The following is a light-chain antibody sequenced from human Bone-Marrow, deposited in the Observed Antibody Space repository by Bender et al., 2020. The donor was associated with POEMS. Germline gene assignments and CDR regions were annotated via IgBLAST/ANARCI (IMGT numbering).Light chain of an antibody. CDR3: QSADSSGTNVL. V-gene: IGLV3-25*03. J-gene: IGLJ2*01. CDR2: KDT. CDR1: ALSKQY. Sequence: SSELTLAPSVAVSPGQTARISCSGEALSKQYSYWYQKKPGQAPALVIFKDTERPSGIPERFSGSSSGTTVTLTIRGVQAEDEADYYCQSADSSGTNVLFGGGTKLSV.